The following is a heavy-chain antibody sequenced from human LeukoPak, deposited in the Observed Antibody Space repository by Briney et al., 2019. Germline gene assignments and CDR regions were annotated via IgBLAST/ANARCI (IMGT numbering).Heavy chain of an antibody. CDR3: AREGRSSTSCYFDY. Sequence: SQTLSLTCAVSGGSISSGGYSWSWIRQPPGEGLEWIGYIYHSGSTYYNPSLKSRVTISVDRSKNQFSLKLSSVTAADTAVYYCAREGRSSTSCYFDYWGQGTLVTVSS. D-gene: IGHD2-2*01. J-gene: IGHJ4*02. CDR2: IYHSGST. V-gene: IGHV4-30-2*01. CDR1: GGSISSGGYS.